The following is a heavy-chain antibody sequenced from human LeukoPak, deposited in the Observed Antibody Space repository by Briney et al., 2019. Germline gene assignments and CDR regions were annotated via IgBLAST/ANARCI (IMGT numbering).Heavy chain of an antibody. CDR3: AKLGQIWFGELSEFDY. D-gene: IGHD3-10*01. Sequence: GGSLRLSCAASGFTFSSYAMSWVRQAPGKGLEWVSAISGSGGSTYYADSVKGRFTISRDNSKNTLYLQMNRLRAEDTAVYYCAKLGQIWFGELSEFDYWGQGTLVTVSS. CDR2: ISGSGGST. J-gene: IGHJ4*02. V-gene: IGHV3-23*01. CDR1: GFTFSSYA.